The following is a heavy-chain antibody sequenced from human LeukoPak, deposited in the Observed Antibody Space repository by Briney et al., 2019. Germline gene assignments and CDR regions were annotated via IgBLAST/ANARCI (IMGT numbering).Heavy chain of an antibody. V-gene: IGHV4-31*03. CDR1: GGSISSGGYY. Sequence: SETLSLTCTVSGGSISSGGYYWSWIRQHPGKGLEWIGYIYYSGSTYYNPSLKSRVTISVDTSKNQFSLKLSSVTAADTAVYYCARAVAPDYYYYMDVWGKGTTVTVSS. CDR2: IYYSGST. D-gene: IGHD5-12*01. CDR3: ARAVAPDYYYYMDV. J-gene: IGHJ6*03.